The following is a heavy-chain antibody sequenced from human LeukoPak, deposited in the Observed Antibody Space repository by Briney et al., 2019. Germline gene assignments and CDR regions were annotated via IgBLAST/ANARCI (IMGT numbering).Heavy chain of an antibody. Sequence: PSETLSLTCAVSGGSISSSNWWSWVRQPPGKGLEWIGEIYHSGSTNYNPSLKSRVTISVDKSKNQFSLKLSSVTAADTAVYYCARAPITFGGVIVYFDYWGQGTLVTVSS. CDR1: GGSISSSNW. D-gene: IGHD3-16*02. V-gene: IGHV4-4*02. J-gene: IGHJ4*02. CDR3: ARAPITFGGVIVYFDY. CDR2: IYHSGST.